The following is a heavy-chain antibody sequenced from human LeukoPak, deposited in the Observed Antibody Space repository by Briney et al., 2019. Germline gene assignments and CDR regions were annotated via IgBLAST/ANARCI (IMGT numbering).Heavy chain of an antibody. V-gene: IGHV4-59*01. D-gene: IGHD3-22*01. Sequence: SETLSLTCTVSGGSISRYYWNWIRQPPGERLEWIGWIHYSGGTAYNPSLESRVTMSVDTSKNHISLKMTSVTAADTATYYCARWGYFDSSGYFVVDYWGQGALVTVSS. J-gene: IGHJ4*02. CDR1: GGSISRYY. CDR2: IHYSGGT. CDR3: ARWGYFDSSGYFVVDY.